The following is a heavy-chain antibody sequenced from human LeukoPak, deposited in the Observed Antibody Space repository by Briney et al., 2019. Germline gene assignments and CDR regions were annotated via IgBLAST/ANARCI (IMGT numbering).Heavy chain of an antibody. J-gene: IGHJ6*02. CDR1: GYTFTSYY. V-gene: IGHV1-46*01. CDR3: ARSTYYDFWSGSHGMDV. CDR2: INPSGGST. Sequence: ASVKVSCKASGYTFTSYYMHWVRQAPGQGLEWMGIINPSGGSTSYAQKFQGRVTMTRDTSTSTVYMELSSLRSEDTAVYYCARSTYYDFWSGSHGMDVWGQGTTVTVSS. D-gene: IGHD3-3*01.